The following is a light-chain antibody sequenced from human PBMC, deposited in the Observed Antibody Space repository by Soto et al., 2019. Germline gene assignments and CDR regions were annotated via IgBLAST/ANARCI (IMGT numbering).Light chain of an antibody. CDR2: GNS. CDR1: SSNIGAGYD. Sequence: QPVLTQPPSVSGAPGQRVTISCTGSSSNIGAGYDVHWYQQLPRTAPKLLIYGNSNRPSGVPDRFSCSKSGTSASLAITGLQAEDEADYYCQSYDSSLSVYVFGTGTKLTVL. J-gene: IGLJ1*01. V-gene: IGLV1-40*01. CDR3: QSYDSSLSVYV.